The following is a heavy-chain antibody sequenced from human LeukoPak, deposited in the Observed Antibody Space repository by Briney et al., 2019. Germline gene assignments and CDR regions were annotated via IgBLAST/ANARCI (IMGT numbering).Heavy chain of an antibody. CDR3: ATLGSRSVDY. J-gene: IGHJ4*02. Sequence: GGSLRLSCAASGFTFDDYTMHWVRQAPGKGLEWVSLISWDGGSTYYADSVKGRFTISRDNSKNSLYLQMNSLRTEDTALYYCATLGSRSVDYWGQGTLVTVSS. D-gene: IGHD1-26*01. V-gene: IGHV3-43*01. CDR1: GFTFDDYT. CDR2: ISWDGGST.